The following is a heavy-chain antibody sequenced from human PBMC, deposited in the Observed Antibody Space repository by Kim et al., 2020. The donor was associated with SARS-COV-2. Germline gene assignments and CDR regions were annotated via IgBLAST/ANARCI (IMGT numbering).Heavy chain of an antibody. J-gene: IGHJ3*02. CDR3: TRVNPISGGGYDAFDI. Sequence: SVKGRFTICREDTQNTAYLQMNSRKTEDTAVYYCTRVNPISGGGYDAFDIWGQGTMVTVSS. V-gene: IGHV3-73*01. D-gene: IGHD6-19*01.